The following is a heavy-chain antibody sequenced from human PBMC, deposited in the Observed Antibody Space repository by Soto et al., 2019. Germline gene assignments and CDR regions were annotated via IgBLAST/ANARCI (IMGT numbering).Heavy chain of an antibody. V-gene: IGHV3-74*01. CDR1: GFTFSSYF. CDR3: TRGYYGXDY. J-gene: IGHJ4*01. Sequence: EVQLVESGGGSVQPGGSLRLSCAASGFTFSSYFMYWVRQAPGKGLVWVSRIDNDGGTTNYADSVKGRFTISRDNAKNTLYLQMNSLRAEDTAVYYCTRGYYGXDYXGXXTXVTVXS. CDR2: IDNDGGTT. D-gene: IGHD3-10*01.